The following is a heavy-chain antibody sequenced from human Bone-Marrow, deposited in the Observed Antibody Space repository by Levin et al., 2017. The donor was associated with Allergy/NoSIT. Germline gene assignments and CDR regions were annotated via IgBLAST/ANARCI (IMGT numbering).Heavy chain of an antibody. J-gene: IGHJ5*02. CDR2: INHSGST. CDR1: GGSLSGYY. Sequence: SETLSLTCAVYGGSLSGYYWSWIRQPPEKGLEWIGEINHSGSTNYNPSLESRLTISVDTSKNQFSLKLSSVTAADTAVYYCARTPITMIRGVRGWFDPWGQGNMVTVSS. D-gene: IGHD3-10*01. CDR3: ARTPITMIRGVRGWFDP. V-gene: IGHV4-34*01.